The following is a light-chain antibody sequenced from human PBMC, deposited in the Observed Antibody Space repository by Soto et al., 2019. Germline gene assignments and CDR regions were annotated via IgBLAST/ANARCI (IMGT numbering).Light chain of an antibody. CDR1: QGINNY. J-gene: IGKJ1*01. CDR3: LQHNGYPRT. CDR2: AAS. V-gene: IGKV1-17*03. Sequence: DIQMTQSPSAMSASVGDRVTITCRASQGINNYLAWFQQKPGKVPKNLIYAASSLQSGVPSRFSGSVSGTEFTLTISSLQPEDFATYYCLQHNGYPRTFGQGTKVEIK.